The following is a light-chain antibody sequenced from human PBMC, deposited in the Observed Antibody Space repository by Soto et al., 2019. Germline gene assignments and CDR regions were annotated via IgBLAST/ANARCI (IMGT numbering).Light chain of an antibody. CDR2: DAS. V-gene: IGKV1-5*01. Sequence: DLQMTQSPSTLSASVGDRVTITCRASQSCRNSLAWSQQKAGKAPTLLIYDASTLQSGVPSRFSGSGSGTEFSLTISSLQPEDFATYYCLCYITYPWTFGQGTKVEIK. CDR3: LCYITYPWT. CDR1: QSCRNS. J-gene: IGKJ1*01.